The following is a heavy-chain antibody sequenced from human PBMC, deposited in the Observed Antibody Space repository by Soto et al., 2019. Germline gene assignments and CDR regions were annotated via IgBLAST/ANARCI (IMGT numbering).Heavy chain of an antibody. CDR1: GYTFTSYG. CDR2: ISAHSGNP. J-gene: IGHJ4*02. D-gene: IGHD1-1*01. CDR3: ARGRYGDY. V-gene: IGHV1-18*01. Sequence: QVHLVQSGAEVKKPGASVKVSCKASGYTFTSYGITWVRQAPGQGLEWRGWISAHSGNPDYAQNLQGRVIVTRDTSTSTAYMELRTLRSDDTAVYYCARGRYGDYWGQGALVTVSS.